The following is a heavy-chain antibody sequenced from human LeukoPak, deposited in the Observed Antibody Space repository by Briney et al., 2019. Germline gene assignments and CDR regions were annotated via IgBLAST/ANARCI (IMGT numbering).Heavy chain of an antibody. CDR1: GGSISSYY. V-gene: IGHV4-59*01. D-gene: IGHD1-26*01. CDR2: IYYSGST. CDR3: ARGASWGDRSYYYYYYYMDV. J-gene: IGHJ6*03. Sequence: SETLSLTCTVSGGSISSYYWGWIRQPPGKGLEWIGYIYYSGSTNYNPSLKSRVTISVDTSKNQFSLKLSSVTAADTAVYYCARGASWGDRSYYYYYYYMDVWGKGTTVTVSS.